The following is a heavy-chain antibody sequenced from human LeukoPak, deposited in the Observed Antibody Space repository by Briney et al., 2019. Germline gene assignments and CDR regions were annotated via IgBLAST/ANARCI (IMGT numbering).Heavy chain of an antibody. D-gene: IGHD6-19*01. CDR3: AKKSSGGRSLDQ. CDR1: GFTFSSYK. CDR2: IRYDGRIE. V-gene: IGHV3-30*02. Sequence: GGSLRLSCAASGFTFSSYKMHWVRQAPGKGLEWVSFIRYDGRIEYYAKSVKGRFSISRVNSMNTLFLQMNSLRPEDTAIYYCAKKSSGGRSLDQWGQGILVTVSS. J-gene: IGHJ4*02.